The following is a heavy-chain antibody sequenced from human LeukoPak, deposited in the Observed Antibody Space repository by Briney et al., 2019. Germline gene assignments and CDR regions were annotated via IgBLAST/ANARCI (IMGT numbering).Heavy chain of an antibody. Sequence: PVGSLRLSCAASGFNFSPLEMSWVRQAPGKGLEWVSFISGGSEATHYADSVRGRFTISRDNAKNSLYLEMRSLRAEDTAVYYCAASLSGWYGPSAFYWGQGTRVTVSS. V-gene: IGHV3-48*03. CDR1: GFNFSPLE. J-gene: IGHJ4*02. CDR2: ISGGSEAT. D-gene: IGHD6-19*01. CDR3: AASLSGWYGPSAFY.